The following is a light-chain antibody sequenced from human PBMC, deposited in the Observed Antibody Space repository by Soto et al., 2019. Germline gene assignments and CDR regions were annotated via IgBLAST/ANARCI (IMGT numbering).Light chain of an antibody. J-gene: IGKJ5*01. CDR2: LAS. Sequence: IQLTQSPSSLSASVGDRVIITCRASQGIRNPLAWYQQKPGKGPKLLIYLASTLQSGVPSRFSGSGSGTDFTLTISSLQPEEFATDYCQQGDSYPITFGQGKRLEIK. CDR3: QQGDSYPIT. V-gene: IGKV1-9*01. CDR1: QGIRNP.